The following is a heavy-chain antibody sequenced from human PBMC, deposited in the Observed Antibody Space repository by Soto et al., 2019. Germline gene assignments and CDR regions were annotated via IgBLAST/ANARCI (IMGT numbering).Heavy chain of an antibody. V-gene: IGHV1-69*01. D-gene: IGHD3-22*01. Sequence: QVQLVQSGAEVKKPGSSVKVSCKASGGTFSSYAISWVRQAPGQGLEWMGGIIPIFGTANYAQKFQGRVTITADESTSTAYMELSSLRSEDTAVHYCASARYYYDSSGYYYDYYYGMAVWGQGTTVTVSS. CDR3: ASARYYYDSSGYYYDYYYGMAV. CDR2: IIPIFGTA. CDR1: GGTFSSYA. J-gene: IGHJ6*02.